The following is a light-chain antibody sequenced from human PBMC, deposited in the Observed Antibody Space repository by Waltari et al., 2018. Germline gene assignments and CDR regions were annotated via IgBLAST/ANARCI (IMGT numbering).Light chain of an antibody. J-gene: IGLJ1*01. Sequence: QSALTQPPSTSGTPGQRVTISCSGSNSNIGVNTVNWYQVLPGTAPKLLIYGNDQRPSGVPARFSASKSGSSASLAISGLQSEDEADYYCAAWDDRLFGPVFGTGTEVTVL. CDR2: GND. CDR3: AAWDDRLFGPV. V-gene: IGLV1-44*01. CDR1: NSNIGVNT.